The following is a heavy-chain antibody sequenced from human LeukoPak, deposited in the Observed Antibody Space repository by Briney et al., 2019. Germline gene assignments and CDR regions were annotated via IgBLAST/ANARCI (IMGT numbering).Heavy chain of an antibody. D-gene: IGHD3-10*01. CDR2: IIPIFGTA. CDR3: ARDLGSGSGRQD. CDR1: GATFSDYA. J-gene: IGHJ4*02. V-gene: IGHV1-69*13. Sequence: ASVKVSCKASGATFSDYAISWVRQAPGQGLEWMGGIIPIFGTANYAQKFQGRVTITADESTSTAYMELSSLRSEDTAVYYCARDLGSGSGRQDWGQGTLVTVSS.